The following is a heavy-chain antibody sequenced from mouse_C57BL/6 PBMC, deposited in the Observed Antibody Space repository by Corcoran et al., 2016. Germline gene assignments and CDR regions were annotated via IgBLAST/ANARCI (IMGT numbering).Heavy chain of an antibody. J-gene: IGHJ1*03. CDR1: GYTFTDYY. V-gene: IGHV1-26*01. Sequence: EVQLQQSGPELVKPGASVKISCKASGYTFTDYYMNWVKQSHGKSLEWIGDINPNNGGTSYNQKFKGKATLTVAKSSSTAYMELRSLTSEDSAVYYCARERGYYEYFDVWGTGTTVTVSS. CDR3: ARERGYYEYFDV. D-gene: IGHD2-3*01. CDR2: INPNNGGT.